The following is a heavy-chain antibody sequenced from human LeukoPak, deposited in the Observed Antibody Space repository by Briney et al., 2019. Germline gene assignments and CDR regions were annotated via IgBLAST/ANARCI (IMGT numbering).Heavy chain of an antibody. CDR3: VRRAASSYLDY. J-gene: IGHJ4*02. D-gene: IGHD2-2*01. Sequence: GGSLRLSCAPSGFTFSEYYMDGLRQAPGKGLEWVGRTRNKPNSYTTAYAASVAGRFTMSRDDSKNSLWLQMNSLKTDDTAVYYCVRRAASSYLDYWGQGTLVTVSS. CDR1: GFTFSEYY. CDR2: TRNKPNSYTT. V-gene: IGHV3-72*01.